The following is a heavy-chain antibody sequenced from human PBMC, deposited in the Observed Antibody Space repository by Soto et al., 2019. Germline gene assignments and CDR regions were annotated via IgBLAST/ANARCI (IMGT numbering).Heavy chain of an antibody. D-gene: IGHD6-6*01. J-gene: IGHJ4*02. CDR3: ASSPGDY. V-gene: IGHV3-43*01. CDR1: GFTFDDHN. CDR2: ISWDGGTT. Sequence: EVHLVESGGVVVQPGGSLRLTCAASGFTFDDHNMHWVRQVPGKGLEWVSLISWDGGTTYYADSVKGRFTVSRENSINLLYLQMNALTTEDSALFQCASSPGDYWGQGTLVTVS.